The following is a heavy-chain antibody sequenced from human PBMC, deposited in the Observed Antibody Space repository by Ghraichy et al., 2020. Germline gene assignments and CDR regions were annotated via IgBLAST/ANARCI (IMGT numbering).Heavy chain of an antibody. CDR1: GFTFSTYA. J-gene: IGHJ5*02. V-gene: IGHV3-48*01. CDR2: ISGSSGTI. D-gene: IGHD3-3*01. CDR3: ARFYTSTFWSWFDP. Sequence: GESLNISCAGSGFTFSTYAFNWVRQAPGKGLEWVSYISGSSGTIYYADSVKGRFSISRDNAKNSLYLQMNSLRAEDTAVYYCARFYTSTFWSWFDPWGQGTLVIVSS.